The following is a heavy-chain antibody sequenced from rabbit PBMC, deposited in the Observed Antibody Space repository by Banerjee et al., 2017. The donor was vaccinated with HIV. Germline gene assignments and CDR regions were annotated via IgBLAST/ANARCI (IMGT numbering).Heavy chain of an antibody. CDR2: MTNGGGT. CDR1: GFSFSSNYY. D-gene: IGHD4-1*01. V-gene: IGHV1S45*01. Sequence: QEQPVEYGGDLVKPEGSLTLTCTASGFSFSSNYYMCWVRQAPGKGPEWIGYMTNGGGTDYASWAKGRFTISKTSSTTVTLQLNSLTAADTATYFCVREVAAKFSLWGPGTLVTVS. CDR3: VREVAAKFSL. J-gene: IGHJ4*01.